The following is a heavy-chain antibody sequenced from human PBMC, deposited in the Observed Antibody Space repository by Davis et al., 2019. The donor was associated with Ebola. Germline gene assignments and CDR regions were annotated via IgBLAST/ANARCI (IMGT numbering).Heavy chain of an antibody. J-gene: IGHJ4*02. D-gene: IGHD3-22*01. V-gene: IGHV3-66*01. CDR3: ARGYYYDIIDY. CDR1: GFTVSSNY. CDR2: IYSGGST. Sequence: GESLKISCAASGFTVSSNYMSWVRQAPGKGLEWVSLIYSGGSTYYADSVKGRFTISRDNSKNTRYLQMNSLRAEDTAVYYCARGYYYDIIDYWGQGTLVTVSS.